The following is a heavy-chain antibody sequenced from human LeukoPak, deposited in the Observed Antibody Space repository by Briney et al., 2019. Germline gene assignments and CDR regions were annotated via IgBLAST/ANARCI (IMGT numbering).Heavy chain of an antibody. CDR3: ARDQKDGFDY. D-gene: IGHD5-24*01. CDR2: IWYDGSNK. CDR1: GFTFSSYW. J-gene: IGHJ4*02. Sequence: PGGSLRLSCAAPGFTFSSYWMHWVRQAPGKGLEWVAVIWYDGSNKNYADSVKGRFTISRDNSKNTLYLQMNSLRAEATAVYYCARDQKDGFDYWGQGTLVTVSS. V-gene: IGHV3-33*08.